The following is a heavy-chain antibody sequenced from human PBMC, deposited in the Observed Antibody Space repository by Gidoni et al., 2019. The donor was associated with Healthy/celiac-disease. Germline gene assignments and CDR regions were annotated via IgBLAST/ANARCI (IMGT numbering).Heavy chain of an antibody. CDR1: VGSLSSSSYY. CDR2: IYYSGST. J-gene: IGHJ4*02. Sequence: QLQLQESGPGLVKPSETLSLTCTVSVGSLSSSSYYWGWIRQPPGKGLEWIGSIYYSGSTYYNPSLKSRVTISVDTSKNQFSLKLCSVTAADTAVYYCARLGGDGYNPNYWGQGTLVTVSS. V-gene: IGHV4-39*01. D-gene: IGHD5-12*01. CDR3: ARLGGDGYNPNY.